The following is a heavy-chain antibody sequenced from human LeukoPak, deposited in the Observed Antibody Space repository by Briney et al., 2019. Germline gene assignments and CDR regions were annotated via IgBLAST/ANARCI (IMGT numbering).Heavy chain of an antibody. Sequence: PGGSLRLSCAASRFPFSSYELNWVRQAPGKGLEWISYISGRGGTVYYADSVKGRFTISRDNTKNSPFLQMSSLRVDDTAVYYCAGTDYDILTGYGLDVWGQGTTVTVSS. J-gene: IGHJ6*02. CDR3: AGTDYDILTGYGLDV. CDR1: RFPFSSYE. V-gene: IGHV3-48*03. CDR2: ISGRGGTV. D-gene: IGHD3-9*01.